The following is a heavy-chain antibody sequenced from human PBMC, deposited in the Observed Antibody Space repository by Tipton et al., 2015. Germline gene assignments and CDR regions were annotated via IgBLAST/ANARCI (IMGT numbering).Heavy chain of an antibody. CDR3: ARAYCGGDCSQFDN. J-gene: IGHJ4*02. V-gene: IGHV4-59*01. Sequence: LRLSCEVSGVTFNTYSLNWVRQAPGKGLEWIGYIHYSGTTNYNPSLKDRVTISVDTSKNQFSLDLSSVTAADTAVYYCARAYCGGDCSQFDNWGQGTLVTVSS. CDR1: GVTFNTYS. D-gene: IGHD2-21*02. CDR2: IHYSGTT.